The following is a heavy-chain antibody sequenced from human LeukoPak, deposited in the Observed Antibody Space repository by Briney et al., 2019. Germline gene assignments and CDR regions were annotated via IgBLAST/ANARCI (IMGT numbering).Heavy chain of an antibody. J-gene: IGHJ4*02. D-gene: IGHD4-23*01. V-gene: IGHV3-53*01. CDR2: IYSGETT. CDR3: ARRAGGYSHPYDY. CDR1: GFNVSDNY. Sequence: GGSLRLSCAVSGFNVSDNYMSWVRQAPGKGLEWVSLIYSGETTLYADSVKGRFTISRDISKNTLYLQMNSLGAEDTAMYYCARRAGGYSHPYDYWGQGILVTVSS.